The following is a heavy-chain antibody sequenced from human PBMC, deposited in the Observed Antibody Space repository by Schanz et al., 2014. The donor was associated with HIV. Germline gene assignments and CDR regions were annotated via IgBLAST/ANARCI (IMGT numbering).Heavy chain of an antibody. CDR3: ARESASLSTVFDY. J-gene: IGHJ4*02. CDR1: GITLSGYG. Sequence: QVQLVESGGGVVQPGMSQRLSCAASGITLSGYGMHWVRQAPGKGLEWVSGISGNGGSTYHADSVKGRFTISRDNAKNTLYLQMNSLRAEDTAVYYCARESASLSTVFDYWGQGTLVTVSS. V-gene: IGHV3-NL1*01. CDR2: ISGNGGST. D-gene: IGHD4-17*01.